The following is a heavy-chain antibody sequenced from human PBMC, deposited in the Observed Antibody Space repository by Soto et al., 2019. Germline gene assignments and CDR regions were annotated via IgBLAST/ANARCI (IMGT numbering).Heavy chain of an antibody. Sequence: PGGSLRLSCAASGLTFSSYAMHWVRQAPGKGLEWVAVISYDGSNKYYADSVKGRFTISRDNSKNTLYLQMNSLRAEDTAVYYCARDLHFWSGLDQYYYYGMDVWGQGTTVTVSS. CDR2: ISYDGSNK. CDR1: GLTFSSYA. CDR3: ARDLHFWSGLDQYYYYGMDV. J-gene: IGHJ6*02. V-gene: IGHV3-30-3*01. D-gene: IGHD3-3*02.